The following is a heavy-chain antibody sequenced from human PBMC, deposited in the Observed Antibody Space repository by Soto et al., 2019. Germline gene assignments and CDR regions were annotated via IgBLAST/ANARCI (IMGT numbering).Heavy chain of an antibody. CDR1: GGSFTSNNW. J-gene: IGHJ4*02. Sequence: SETLSLTCAVSGGSFTSNNWWTWVRQPPGQGLEWIGEIYRTGSTNYNPSLKSRVTISLDKSENQFSLKVTSLSAADTAVYYCASRDPGTSVDYWGQGTLVTVSS. V-gene: IGHV4-4*02. CDR2: IYRTGST. CDR3: ASRDPGTSVDY. D-gene: IGHD1-7*01.